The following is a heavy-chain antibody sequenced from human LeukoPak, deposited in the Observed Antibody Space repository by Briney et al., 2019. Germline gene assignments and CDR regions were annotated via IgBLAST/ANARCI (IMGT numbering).Heavy chain of an antibody. V-gene: IGHV3-21*04. CDR3: AKDVRITIFGGAFDI. Sequence: GGSLRLSCAASGFTFSSYSMNWVRQAPGKGLEWVSSISSSSSYIYYADSVKGRFTISRDNAKNTLYLQMNSLRAEDTAVYYCAKDVRITIFGGAFDIWGQGTMVTVSS. J-gene: IGHJ3*02. CDR1: GFTFSSYS. CDR2: ISSSSSYI. D-gene: IGHD3-3*01.